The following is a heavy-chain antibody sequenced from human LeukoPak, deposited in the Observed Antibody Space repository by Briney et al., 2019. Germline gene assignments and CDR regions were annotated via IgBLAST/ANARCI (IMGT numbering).Heavy chain of an antibody. CDR2: IYRTGST. CDR3: ARVMAAHAFGM. CDR1: GYSISSTYY. J-gene: IGHJ3*02. V-gene: IGHV4-38-2*02. D-gene: IGHD5-24*01. Sequence: PSETLSLTCTVSGYSISSTYYWRWIRQPPGKGLEYIGSIYRTGSTYYNPSLKSRVTISVDTSKNQFSLRLRSLSAADTAFYYCARVMAAHAFGMWGQGTVGTLSS.